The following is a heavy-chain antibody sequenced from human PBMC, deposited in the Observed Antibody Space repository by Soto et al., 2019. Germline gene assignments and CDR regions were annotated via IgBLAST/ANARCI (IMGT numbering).Heavy chain of an antibody. CDR2: IYHSGST. CDR3: AKRSLRRLRFVETH. Sequence: SETLSLTCTVSGDSISNTNWWSWVRQPPGRGLEWIGEIYHSGSTNYNPSLKSRVSISVDKSKNQFSLNLTSVTAADTAVYFCAKRSLRRLRFVETHWGQGTLVTVSS. J-gene: IGHJ4*02. V-gene: IGHV4-4*02. D-gene: IGHD3-3*01. CDR1: GDSISNTNW.